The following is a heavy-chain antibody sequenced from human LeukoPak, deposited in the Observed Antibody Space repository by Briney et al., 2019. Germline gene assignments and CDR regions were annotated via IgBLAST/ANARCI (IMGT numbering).Heavy chain of an antibody. CDR1: GYTFTSYG. J-gene: IGHJ4*02. Sequence: ASWRVSCKASGYTFTSYGISWVRQAPGQGLEWMGWISAYNGNTNYAQKLQGRVTMTTDTSTSTAYMELRSLRSDDTAVYYCARDRGGGYSGYEHDYWGQGTLVTVSS. CDR2: ISAYNGNT. CDR3: ARDRGGGYSGYEHDY. D-gene: IGHD5-12*01. V-gene: IGHV1-18*04.